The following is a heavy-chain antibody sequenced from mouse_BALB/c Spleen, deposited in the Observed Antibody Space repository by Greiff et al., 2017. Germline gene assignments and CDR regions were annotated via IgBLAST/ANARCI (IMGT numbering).Heavy chain of an antibody. D-gene: IGHD2-4*01. CDR2: ISSGSSTI. J-gene: IGHJ3*01. CDR3: ARSYYDYGAWFAY. Sequence: EVMLVESGGGLVQPGGSRKLSCAASGFTFSSFGMHWVRQAPEKGLEWVAYISSGSSTIYYADTVKGRFTISRDNPKNTLFLQMTSLRSEDTAMYYCARSYYDYGAWFAYWGQGTLVTVSA. CDR1: GFTFSSFG. V-gene: IGHV5-17*02.